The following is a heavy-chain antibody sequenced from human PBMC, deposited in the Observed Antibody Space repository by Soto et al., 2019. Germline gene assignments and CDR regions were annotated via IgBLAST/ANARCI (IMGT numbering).Heavy chain of an antibody. J-gene: IGHJ6*02. CDR2: ISYDGSNK. V-gene: IGHV3-30*18. CDR1: GFTFSSYG. D-gene: IGHD3-9*01. CDR3: AKNLGYDILTGYIYYGMDV. Sequence: HPGGSLRLSCAASGFTFSSYGMHWFRQAPGKGLEWVAVISYDGSNKYYADSVKGRFTISRDNSKNTLYLQMNSLRAEDTAVYYCAKNLGYDILTGYIYYGMDVWGQGTTVTDSS.